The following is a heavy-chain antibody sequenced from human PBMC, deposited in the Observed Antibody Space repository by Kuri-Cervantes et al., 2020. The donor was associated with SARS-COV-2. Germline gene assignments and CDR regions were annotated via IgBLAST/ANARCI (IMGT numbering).Heavy chain of an antibody. V-gene: IGHV4-39*01. J-gene: IGHJ4*02. D-gene: IGHD6-19*01. Sequence: GSLRLSCTVSGGSISSSSYYWGWIRPPPGKGLEWIGSIYYSGSTYYNPSLKSRVTISVDTSKNQFSLKLSSVTAADTAVYYCARRSSGWYAGFDYWGQGTLVTVSS. CDR1: GGSISSSSYY. CDR3: ARRSSGWYAGFDY. CDR2: IYYSGST.